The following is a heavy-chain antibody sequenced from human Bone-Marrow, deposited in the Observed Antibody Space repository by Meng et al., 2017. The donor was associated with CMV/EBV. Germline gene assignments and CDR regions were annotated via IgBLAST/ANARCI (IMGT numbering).Heavy chain of an antibody. CDR2: INPNSGGT. Sequence: ASVKVSCKASGYTFTGYYMHWVRQAPGQGLEWMRWINPNSGGTNYAQKFQGRVTMTRDTSISTAYMELSRLRSDDTAVYYCARDHSSSWTNWFDPWGQGTLVTVSS. D-gene: IGHD6-13*01. CDR1: GYTFTGYY. V-gene: IGHV1-2*02. J-gene: IGHJ5*02. CDR3: ARDHSSSWTNWFDP.